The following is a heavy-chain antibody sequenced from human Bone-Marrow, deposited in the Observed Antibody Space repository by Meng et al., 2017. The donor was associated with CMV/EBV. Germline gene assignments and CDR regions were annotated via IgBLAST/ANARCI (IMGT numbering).Heavy chain of an antibody. CDR2: IGTAGDT. CDR1: GFTFSSYD. Sequence: GESLKISCAASGFTFSSYDMHWVRQATGKGLEWVSAIGTAGDTYYPGSVKGRFTISRENAKNSLYLQMNSLRAEDTAVYYCARAGHHSTSSWFDSWGQGTPVTVSS. J-gene: IGHJ5*01. CDR3: ARAGHHSTSSWFDS. D-gene: IGHD6-6*01. V-gene: IGHV3-13*01.